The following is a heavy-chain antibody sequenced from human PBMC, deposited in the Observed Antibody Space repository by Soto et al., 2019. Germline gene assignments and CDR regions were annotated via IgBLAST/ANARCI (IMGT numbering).Heavy chain of an antibody. CDR1: GFTVSSNY. V-gene: IGHV3-53*01. D-gene: IGHD3-10*01. J-gene: IGHJ4*02. CDR3: ERVARYGSELWDFDY. Sequence: GGSLRLSCAASGFTVSSNYMSWVRQAPGKGLEWVSVIYSGGSTYYADSVKGRFTISRDNSKNTLYLQMNSLRAEDTAVYYCERVARYGSELWDFDYSGQGPLVTVSS. CDR2: IYSGGST.